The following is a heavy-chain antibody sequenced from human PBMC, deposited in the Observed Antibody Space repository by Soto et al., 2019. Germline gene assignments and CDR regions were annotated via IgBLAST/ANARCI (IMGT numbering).Heavy chain of an antibody. J-gene: IGHJ4*02. CDR2: INSDGSST. D-gene: IGHD1-1*01. CDR3: ANLDWSQLPNNFDY. CDR1: GFTFSSYW. V-gene: IGHV3-74*01. Sequence: HPGGSLRLSCAASGFTFSSYWMHWVRQAPGKGLVWVSRINSDGSSTSYADSVKGRFTISRDNAKNTLYLQMNSLRAEDTAVYYCANLDWSQLPNNFDYWGQGTLVTVSS.